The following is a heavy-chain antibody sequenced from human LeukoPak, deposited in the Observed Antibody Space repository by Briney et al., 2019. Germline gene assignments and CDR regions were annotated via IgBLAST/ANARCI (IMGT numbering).Heavy chain of an antibody. J-gene: IGHJ4*02. D-gene: IGHD6-19*01. CDR1: GSTFSSYA. CDR3: ARTQGGWYSFDY. CDR2: ISGSGGST. V-gene: IGHV3-23*01. Sequence: PGGSLRLSCAASGSTFSSYAMSWVRQAPGKGLEWVSAISGSGGSTYYADSVKGRFTISRDNSKNTLYLQMNSLRAEDTAVYYCARTQGGWYSFDYWGQGTLVTVSS.